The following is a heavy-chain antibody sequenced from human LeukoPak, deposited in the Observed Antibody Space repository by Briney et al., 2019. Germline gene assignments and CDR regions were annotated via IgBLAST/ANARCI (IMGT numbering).Heavy chain of an antibody. V-gene: IGHV4-59*01. D-gene: IGHD5-18*01. Sequence: KPSETLSLTCTVSGGSISSYYWSWIRQPPGKGLEWIGNIYYSGSTNYNPSLKSRVTISVDTSKNHFSLKLGSVTAADTAVYYCARDGRGYSYGLDYWGQGTLVTVSS. CDR3: ARDGRGYSYGLDY. J-gene: IGHJ4*02. CDR1: GGSISSYY. CDR2: IYYSGST.